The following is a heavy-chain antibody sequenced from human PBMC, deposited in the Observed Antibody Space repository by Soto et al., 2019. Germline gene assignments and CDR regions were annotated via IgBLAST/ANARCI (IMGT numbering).Heavy chain of an antibody. V-gene: IGHV1-3*05. D-gene: IGHD6-19*01. CDR2: INTGNGNT. J-gene: IGHJ6*02. Sequence: QVRLVQSGAEEKKPGASVMVSCKASGYTFTNYGIHWVRQAPGQRLEWMGWINTGNGNTKYSETFQGRVAITRDASASTAYMELRRLTSGDTAVYYCARESDNSGWFFYYYYAMDVWGQGTTVTV. CDR3: ARESDNSGWFFYYYYAMDV. CDR1: GYTFTNYG.